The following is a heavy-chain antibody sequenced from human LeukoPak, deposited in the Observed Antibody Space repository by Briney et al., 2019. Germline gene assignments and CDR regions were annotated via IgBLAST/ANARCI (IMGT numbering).Heavy chain of an antibody. Sequence: PGGSLRLSCAASGFTFSSYAMSWVRQAPGKGLEWVSAISGSGGSTYYADSVKGRFTISRDNSKNTLYLQMNSLRAEDTAVYYCAKDRTYDSSFWYYYYGMDVWGQGTTATVSS. V-gene: IGHV3-23*01. J-gene: IGHJ6*02. D-gene: IGHD3-22*01. CDR2: ISGSGGST. CDR1: GFTFSSYA. CDR3: AKDRTYDSSFWYYYYGMDV.